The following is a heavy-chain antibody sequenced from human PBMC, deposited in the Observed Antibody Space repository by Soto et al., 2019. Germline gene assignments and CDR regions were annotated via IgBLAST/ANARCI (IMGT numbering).Heavy chain of an antibody. V-gene: IGHV3-48*01. Sequence: GGSLRLSCAASGFTFSSYSMNWVRQAPGKGLEWVSYISSSSSTIYYADSVKGRFTISRDNAKNSLYLQMNSLRAEDTAVYYCARDTTPFSELSIRDAFAIWRQGTMVTVSS. J-gene: IGHJ3*02. CDR2: ISSSSSTI. CDR3: ARDTTPFSELSIRDAFAI. D-gene: IGHD3-16*02. CDR1: GFTFSSYS.